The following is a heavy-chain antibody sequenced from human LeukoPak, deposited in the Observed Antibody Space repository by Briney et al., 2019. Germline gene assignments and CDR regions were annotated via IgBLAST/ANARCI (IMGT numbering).Heavy chain of an antibody. D-gene: IGHD6-13*01. J-gene: IGHJ3*02. Sequence: SETLSPTCAVYGGSFSGYYWSWIRQPPGKGLEWIGEINHNGSTNYNPSLKSRVTISVDTSKNQFSLKLSSVTAADTAVYYCASVGYSSGWYSRGAFDIWGQGTMVTVSS. CDR3: ASVGYSSGWYSRGAFDI. V-gene: IGHV4-34*01. CDR1: GGSFSGYY. CDR2: INHNGST.